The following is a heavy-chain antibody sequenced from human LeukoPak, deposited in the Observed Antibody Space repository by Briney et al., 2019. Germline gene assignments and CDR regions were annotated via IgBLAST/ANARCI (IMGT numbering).Heavy chain of an antibody. D-gene: IGHD3-10*01. V-gene: IGHV3-7*01. J-gene: IGHJ6*03. CDR1: GFTFSSYS. Sequence: GGSLRLPCAASGFTFSSYSMSWVRQAPGKGLEWVANIKQDGSEKNYVGSVKGRFTIARDNAKNSLYLKMNSLRAEDTAVYYCARSSITMVRGVIKSTTSWYHYYNMDVWGKGTTVTVSS. CDR3: ARSSITMVRGVIKSTTSWYHYYNMDV. CDR2: IKQDGSEK.